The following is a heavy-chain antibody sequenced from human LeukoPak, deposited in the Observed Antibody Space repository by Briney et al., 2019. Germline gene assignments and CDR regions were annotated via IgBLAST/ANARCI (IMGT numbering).Heavy chain of an antibody. CDR1: GFSFSDFD. Sequence: GGSLRLSCATSGFSFSDFDMQWVRQAPGKGLEWVAVIWYDGSNKYYADSVKGRFTISRDNSKNTLYLQMNSLKTEDTAVYYCTTELGELEIHTNDYWGQGTLVTVSS. CDR2: IWYDGSNK. J-gene: IGHJ4*02. D-gene: IGHD1-7*01. V-gene: IGHV3-30*02. CDR3: TTELGELEIHTNDY.